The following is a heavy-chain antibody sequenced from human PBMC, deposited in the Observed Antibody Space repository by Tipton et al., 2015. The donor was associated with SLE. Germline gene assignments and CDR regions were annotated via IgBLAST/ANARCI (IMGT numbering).Heavy chain of an antibody. Sequence: LSLTCAASGFSFSTYWMTWVRQAPGKGLEWLGNIKDDGSEKYYVDYVKGRFTFSRDNAKNALYLQMNSLRAEDTAVYYCARADHSTYIYWGQGTLLTVSS. CDR3: ARADHSTYIY. CDR2: IKDDGSEK. CDR1: GFSFSTYW. D-gene: IGHD4-11*01. V-gene: IGHV3-7*01. J-gene: IGHJ4*02.